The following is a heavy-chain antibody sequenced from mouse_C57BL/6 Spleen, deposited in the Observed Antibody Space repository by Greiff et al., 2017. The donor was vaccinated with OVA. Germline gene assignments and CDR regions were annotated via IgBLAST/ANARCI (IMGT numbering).Heavy chain of an antibody. J-gene: IGHJ1*03. Sequence: QLQQSGPGLVKPSQSQSLTCSVTGYSITSGYYWNWIRQFPGNKLEWMGYISYDGSNNYNPSLKNRISITRDTSKNQFFLKLNSVTTEDTATYYCARAIDPYWYFNVWGTGTTVTVSS. CDR2: ISYDGSN. CDR3: ARAIDPYWYFNV. CDR1: GYSITSGYY. V-gene: IGHV3-6*01.